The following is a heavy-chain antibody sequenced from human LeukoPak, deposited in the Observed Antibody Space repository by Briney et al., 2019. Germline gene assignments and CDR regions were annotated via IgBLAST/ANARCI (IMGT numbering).Heavy chain of an antibody. CDR2: ITPIFGTA. V-gene: IGHV1-69*13. D-gene: IGHD3-22*01. J-gene: IGHJ4*02. Sequence: SVKVSCKASGGTFSRFTISWVRQAPGQGFEWMGGITPIFGTANFAQKFRGRVSITADESTSTAFMELSSLRSEDTAVYYCAREWGLESSGYFYAYWGQGTLVTVSS. CDR3: AREWGLESSGYFYAY. CDR1: GGTFSRFT.